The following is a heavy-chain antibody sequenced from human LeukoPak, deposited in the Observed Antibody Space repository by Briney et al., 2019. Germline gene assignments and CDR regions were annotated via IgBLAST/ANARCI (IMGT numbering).Heavy chain of an antibody. V-gene: IGHV1-69*13. J-gene: IGHJ6*04. D-gene: IGHD3-9*01. CDR3: ARGANYDILTGYYPLHYYYYGMDV. CDR1: GCTFSSYD. CDR2: IIPIFGTP. Sequence: GASVKVSCKASGCTFSSYDISWVRQAPGQGLEWMGGIIPIFGTPNYAQRFQGRVTITADESTSTAYMELSSLRSEDTAVYYCARGANYDILTGYYPLHYYYYGMDVWGKGTTVTVSS.